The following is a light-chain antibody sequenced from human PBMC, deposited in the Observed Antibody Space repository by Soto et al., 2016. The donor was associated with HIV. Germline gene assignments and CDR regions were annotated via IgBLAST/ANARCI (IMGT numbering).Light chain of an antibody. CDR3: QQLNSYPT. V-gene: IGKV1-39*01. CDR1: QSISRN. J-gene: IGKJ5*01. CDR2: AAS. Sequence: DIQMTQSPSSLSASVGDRVTITCRASQSISRNLNWYQQKPGKAPKLLIYAASSLQSGVPSRFSGSGSGTDFTLTISSLQPEDFATYFCQQLNSYPTFGQGTRLDVK.